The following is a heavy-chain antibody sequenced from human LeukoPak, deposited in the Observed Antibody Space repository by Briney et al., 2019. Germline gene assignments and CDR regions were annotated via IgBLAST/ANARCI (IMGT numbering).Heavy chain of an antibody. CDR3: ATNGYYCMDV. J-gene: IGHJ6*03. CDR2: IYHSGGT. CDR1: GGSISSSTNW. Sequence: SGTLSLTCAVSGGSISSSTNWWSWVRQPPGKGLEWIGEIYHSGGTNYNPSLKSRITVSVDKSQNQFSLKVNSLTAADTAVYYCATNGYYCMDVWGKGTTVTVSS. D-gene: IGHD2-8*01. V-gene: IGHV4-4*02.